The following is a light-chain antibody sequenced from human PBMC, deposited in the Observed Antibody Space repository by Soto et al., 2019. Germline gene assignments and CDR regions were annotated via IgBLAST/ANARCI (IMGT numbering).Light chain of an antibody. CDR2: RNN. Sequence: QSVLTQPPSASGTPGQRVTISCSGSSSNIGSNYVYWYQQLPGTAPKLLIYRNNQRPSGVPDRFSGSKSGTSASLAISGLRSADQADYYCAAWDDSLVFGGGPLLTVL. V-gene: IGLV1-47*01. J-gene: IGLJ2*01. CDR3: AAWDDSLV. CDR1: SSNIGSNY.